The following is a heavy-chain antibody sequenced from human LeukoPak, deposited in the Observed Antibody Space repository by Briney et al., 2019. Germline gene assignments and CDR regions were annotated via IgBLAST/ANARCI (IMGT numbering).Heavy chain of an antibody. Sequence: GGSLRLSCAASGFTFSSYDMSWVRQAPGRGLEWVSTISGGGDTTYYADSVKGRFTISRDNSKNTLYLQMNSLRAEDTAVYYCAEDASYYDLWSGYSQSSFDYWGQGTLVTASS. D-gene: IGHD3-3*01. V-gene: IGHV3-23*01. CDR2: ISGGGDTT. CDR1: GFTFSSYD. J-gene: IGHJ4*02. CDR3: AEDASYYDLWSGYSQSSFDY.